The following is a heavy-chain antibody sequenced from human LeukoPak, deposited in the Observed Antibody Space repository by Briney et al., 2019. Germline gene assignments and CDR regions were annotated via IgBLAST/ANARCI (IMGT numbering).Heavy chain of an antibody. Sequence: GGSLSLSCAASGCTFNHCAMCWGRQAPGKGLGWGSIIRGNCASTYYADSLSDRFTTMRDNSPNTHYLHKKNLRSEAATLYYCSNCLAASGDFLRRDYYDVMDVWGKGTTVTVSS. CDR3: SNCLAASGDFLRRDYYDVMDV. D-gene: IGHD7-27*01. CDR1: GCTFNHCA. V-gene: IGHV3-23*01. CDR2: IRGNCAST. J-gene: IGHJ6*04.